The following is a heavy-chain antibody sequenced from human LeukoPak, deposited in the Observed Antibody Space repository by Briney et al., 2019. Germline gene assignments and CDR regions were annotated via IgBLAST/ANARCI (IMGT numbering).Heavy chain of an antibody. V-gene: IGHV4-39*01. CDR2: IYYSGST. D-gene: IGHD4-23*01. J-gene: IGHJ4*02. Sequence: SETLSLTCTVSGGSISSSSYYWGWIRQPPGTGLEWIGSIYYSGSTYYNPSLKSRVTISVDTSKNQFSLKLSSVTAADTAVYYCARLIRSVVTPDYWGQGTLVTVYS. CDR1: GGSISSSSYY. CDR3: ARLIRSVVTPDY.